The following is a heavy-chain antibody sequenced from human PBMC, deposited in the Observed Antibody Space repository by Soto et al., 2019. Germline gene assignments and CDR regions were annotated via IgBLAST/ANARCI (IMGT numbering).Heavy chain of an antibody. CDR2: IYPCDSDT. J-gene: IGHJ5*01. CDR1: GYSFTSYW. D-gene: IGHD3-9*01. CDR3: ARLDYDILTGYPNWLDS. V-gene: IGHV5-51*01. Sequence: PGESLKLSCKGSGYSFTSYWIGWVRQMPGKGLEWMGIIYPCDSDTRYSPSFQGQVTISADKSISTAYLQWSSLKASDTAMYYCARLDYDILTGYPNWLDSWGQGTLVTVSS.